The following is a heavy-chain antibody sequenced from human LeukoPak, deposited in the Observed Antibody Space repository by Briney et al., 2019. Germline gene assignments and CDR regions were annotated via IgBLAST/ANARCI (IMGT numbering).Heavy chain of an antibody. CDR1: GYTFTGYY. D-gene: IGHD3-16*02. CDR3: ARTREYDYVWGSYRYTPDAFDI. J-gene: IGHJ3*02. Sequence: GASVKVSCKASGYTFTGYYMHWVRQAPGQGLEWMGWINPNSGGTNYAQKFQGRVTMPRDTSISTAYMELSRLRSDDTAVYYCARTREYDYVWGSYRYTPDAFDIWGQGTMVPVSS. CDR2: INPNSGGT. V-gene: IGHV1-2*02.